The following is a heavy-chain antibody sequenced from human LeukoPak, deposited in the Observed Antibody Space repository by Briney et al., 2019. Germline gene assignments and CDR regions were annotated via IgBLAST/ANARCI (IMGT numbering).Heavy chain of an antibody. CDR2: IYGGGTA. CDR1: GFTVSSNY. D-gene: IGHD6-13*01. J-gene: IGHJ4*02. Sequence: GGSLRLSRAASGFTVSSNYMSWVRQAPGKGLEWVSIIYGGGTAYYADSVKGRFTISRDTSENTLHLQMDSLRVEDTGVYYCACEYSSSWYYFDYWGQGTLVTVSS. CDR3: ACEYSSSWYYFDY. V-gene: IGHV3-53*01.